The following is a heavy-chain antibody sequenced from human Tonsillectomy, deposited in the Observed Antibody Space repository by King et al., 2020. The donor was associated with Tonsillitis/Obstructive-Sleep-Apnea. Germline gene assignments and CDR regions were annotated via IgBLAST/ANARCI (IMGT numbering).Heavy chain of an antibody. CDR1: GFVFIETY. V-gene: IGHV3-15*01. D-gene: IGHD3-10*01. Sequence: VQLVESGGGSVEPGGSLRLSCAASGFVFIETYMTWVRQAPGKGLEWVGHIRKKSDGGTADYAAPVKGRFTISRDDSRNMVYLQMNSLKTEDTAKYYCTTDWGVWFGIVTSWGQGTLVTVSS. J-gene: IGHJ5*02. CDR3: TTDWGVWFGIVTS. CDR2: IRKKSDGGTA.